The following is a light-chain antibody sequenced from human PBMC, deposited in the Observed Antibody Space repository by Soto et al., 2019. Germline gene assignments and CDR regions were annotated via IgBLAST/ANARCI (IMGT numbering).Light chain of an antibody. J-gene: IGKJ4*01. CDR3: QQYVSIPLT. CDR1: QSVSNSY. V-gene: IGKV3-20*01. Sequence: EIVLTQSPGTLSLSPGERATLSCRASQSVSNSYLAWYQQKPGQAPRPLIYGVSSRPTGIPDRFSGSGSGTDFTLTISRLEPEDFAVYYCQQYVSIPLTFGGGTKVEIK. CDR2: GVS.